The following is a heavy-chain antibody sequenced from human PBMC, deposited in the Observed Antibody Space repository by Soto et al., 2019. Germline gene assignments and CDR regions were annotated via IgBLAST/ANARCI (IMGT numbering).Heavy chain of an antibody. V-gene: IGHV1-69*13. J-gene: IGHJ6*02. D-gene: IGHD6-6*01. Sequence: VKVSCKASGGTFSSYAISWVRQATGQGLEWMGGIIPIFGTANYAQKFQGRVTITADESTSTAYMELSSLRSEDTAVYYCAGPSIEYSSSSLNYYGMDVWGQGTTVTVSS. CDR3: AGPSIEYSSSSLNYYGMDV. CDR1: GGTFSSYA. CDR2: IIPIFGTA.